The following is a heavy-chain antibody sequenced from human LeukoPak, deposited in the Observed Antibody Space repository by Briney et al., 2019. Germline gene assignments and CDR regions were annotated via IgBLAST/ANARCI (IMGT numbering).Heavy chain of an antibody. D-gene: IGHD3-22*01. CDR3: AKGGSSGINYFDY. J-gene: IGHJ4*02. CDR2: ISWNSGSI. V-gene: IGHV3-9*01. CDR1: GFTFDDYA. Sequence: GGSLRLSCAASGFTFDDYAMHWVRQAPGEGLEWVSGISWNSGSIGYADSVKGRFTISRDNAKNSLYLQMNSLRAEDTALYYCAKGGSSGINYFDYWGQGTLVTVSS.